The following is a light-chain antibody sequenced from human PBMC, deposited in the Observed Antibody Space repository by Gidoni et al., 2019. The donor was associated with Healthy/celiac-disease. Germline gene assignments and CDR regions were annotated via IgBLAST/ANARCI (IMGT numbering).Light chain of an antibody. V-gene: IGKV3-15*01. CDR3: QQYNNWPPLT. CDR2: GAS. J-gene: IGKJ4*01. Sequence: EIVMTQSPATLSVSPGERATLSCRASQSVSSNLAWYQQKPGQAPRLLIYGASTRATGIPARFSGSGSGTEFTLTINSLQSEDFAVYYCQQYNNWPPLTFGGXTKVEIK. CDR1: QSVSSN.